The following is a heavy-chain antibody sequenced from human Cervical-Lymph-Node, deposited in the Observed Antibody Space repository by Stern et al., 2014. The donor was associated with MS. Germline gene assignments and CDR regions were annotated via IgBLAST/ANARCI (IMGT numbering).Heavy chain of an antibody. D-gene: IGHD5-18*01. Sequence: QVQLQESGTGLVKPSPTLSLTCTVSGGSISSGGYYWSWIRQHPGKGLEWIGYIYYSGSTYYNPSLKSRVTISVYTSKNQFSLKLSSVTAADTAVYYCARENTAMVFDYWGQGTLVTVSS. CDR2: IYYSGST. CDR1: GGSISSGGYY. V-gene: IGHV4-31*03. J-gene: IGHJ4*02. CDR3: ARENTAMVFDY.